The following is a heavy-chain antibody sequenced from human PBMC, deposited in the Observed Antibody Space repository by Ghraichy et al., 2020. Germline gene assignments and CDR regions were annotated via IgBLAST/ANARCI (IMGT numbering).Heavy chain of an antibody. J-gene: IGHJ6*03. CDR3: ARGSPRRITIFGVAPGDYYMDV. Sequence: GGSLRLSCAASGFTFSSYGMHWVRQAPGKGLEWVAVIWYDGSNKYYADSVKGRFTISRDNSKNTLYLQMNSLRAEDTAVYYCARGSPRRITIFGVAPGDYYMDVWGKGTTVTVSS. V-gene: IGHV3-33*01. D-gene: IGHD3-3*01. CDR1: GFTFSSYG. CDR2: IWYDGSNK.